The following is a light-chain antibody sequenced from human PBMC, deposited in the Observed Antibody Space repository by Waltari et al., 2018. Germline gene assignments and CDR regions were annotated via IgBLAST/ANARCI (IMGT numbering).Light chain of an antibody. J-gene: IGKJ1*01. V-gene: IGKV3-20*01. CDR2: HAS. CDR1: QSVGRF. CDR3: QKYVNLPAT. Sequence: EIVLTQSPSTLSLSPGERATLSCRASQSVGRFLAWYQQKPGQAPRLLIYHASIRATGIPDRFSGSGSETDFSLTISGLEPEDFAVYYWQKYVNLPATFGQGTKVEIK.